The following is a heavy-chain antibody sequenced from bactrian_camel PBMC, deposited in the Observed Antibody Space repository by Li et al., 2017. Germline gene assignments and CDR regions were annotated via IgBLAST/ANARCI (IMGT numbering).Heavy chain of an antibody. CDR1: AVAIARYC. CDR3: AISHLYGLSQGGTKSGYTY. Sequence: HVQLVESGGGSVQAGGSLRLSCSASAVAIARYCMGWFRQAPGKEREGVAAIDADGSTRYADSVKGRSTISRDNAKNTVYLQINSLKPEDTAMYYCAISHLYGLSQGGTKSGYTYWGQGTQVTV. J-gene: IGHJ4*01. V-gene: IGHV3S55*01. D-gene: IGHD1*01. CDR2: IDADGST.